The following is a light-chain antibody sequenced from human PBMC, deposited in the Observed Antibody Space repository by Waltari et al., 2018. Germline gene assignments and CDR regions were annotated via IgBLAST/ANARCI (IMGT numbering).Light chain of an antibody. Sequence: DIQMTQYPSTLSASVGLRLTITCRASQSISSWLAWYLQKPGKAPKLLIYKASSLESGVPSRFSGSGSGTEFTLTISSLQPDDFATYYCQQYNSFTWTFGQGTKVEIK. CDR2: KAS. CDR3: QQYNSFTWT. J-gene: IGKJ1*01. CDR1: QSISSW. V-gene: IGKV1-5*03.